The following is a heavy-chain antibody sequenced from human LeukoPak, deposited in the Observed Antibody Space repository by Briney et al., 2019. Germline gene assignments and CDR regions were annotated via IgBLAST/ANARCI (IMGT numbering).Heavy chain of an antibody. J-gene: IGHJ4*02. CDR1: GFTFDDYG. CDR3: ARAQTSSGSYLVPCDY. V-gene: IGHV3-20*04. Sequence: GGSLRLSCAASGFTFDDYGMSWVRQAPGKGLEWVSGINWNGGSTGYADSVKGRFTISRDNAKNSLYLQMNSLRAEDTALYYCARAQTSSGSYLVPCDYWGQGTLVTVSS. CDR2: INWNGGST. D-gene: IGHD1-26*01.